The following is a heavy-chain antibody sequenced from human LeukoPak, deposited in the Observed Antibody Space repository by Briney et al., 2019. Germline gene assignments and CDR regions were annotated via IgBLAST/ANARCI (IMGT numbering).Heavy chain of an antibody. D-gene: IGHD3-9*01. Sequence: ASVKVSCKASGHTFTGYYMHWVRQAPGQGLEWMGWINPNNGGTNYAQKFQGRVTMTRDTSISTAYMELSRLRSDDTAVYYCAAIYDILTGYDYWGQGTLVTVSS. CDR2: INPNNGGT. J-gene: IGHJ4*02. CDR1: GHTFTGYY. V-gene: IGHV1-2*02. CDR3: AAIYDILTGYDY.